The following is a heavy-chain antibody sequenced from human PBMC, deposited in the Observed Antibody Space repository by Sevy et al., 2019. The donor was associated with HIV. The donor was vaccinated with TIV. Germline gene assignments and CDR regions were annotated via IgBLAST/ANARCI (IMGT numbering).Heavy chain of an antibody. CDR1: GFTFSSYA. CDR2: ISGSGGST. D-gene: IGHD2-15*01. CDR3: AKDGGRVVVAATPFDY. V-gene: IGHV3-23*01. J-gene: IGHJ4*02. Sequence: GGSLRLSCVASGFTFSSYAMSWVRQAPGKGLEWVSAISGSGGSTYYADSVKGRFTISRDNSKNTLYLQMNSLRAEATAVYYCAKDGGRVVVAATPFDYWGQGTLVTVSS.